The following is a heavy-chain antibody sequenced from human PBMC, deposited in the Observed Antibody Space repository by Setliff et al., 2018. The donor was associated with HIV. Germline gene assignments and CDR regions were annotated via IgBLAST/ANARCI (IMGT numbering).Heavy chain of an antibody. CDR2: IRYDGNNK. CDR3: AREWEGTNTVTTGEDYYYGMDV. D-gene: IGHD4-17*01. CDR1: GFTFSNYG. Sequence: PGGSLRLSCAASGFTFSNYGMHWVRQAPGKGLEWVAFIRYDGNNKYYSDSVKGRFTISRDNSKNTLYLQMNSLRAEDTSVYYCAREWEGTNTVTTGEDYYYGMDVWGQGTTVTVSS. J-gene: IGHJ6*02. V-gene: IGHV3-30*02.